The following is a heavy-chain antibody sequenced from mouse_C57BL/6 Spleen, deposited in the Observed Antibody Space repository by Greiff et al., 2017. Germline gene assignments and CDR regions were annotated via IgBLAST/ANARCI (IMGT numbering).Heavy chain of an antibody. CDR2: IYPRSGNT. D-gene: IGHD2-4*01. V-gene: IGHV1-81*01. CDR3: ASIYYYYESWFAY. J-gene: IGHJ3*01. CDR1: GYTFTSYG. Sequence: QVQLQQSGAELARPGASVKLSCKASGYTFTSYGISWVKQRTGQGLEWIGEIYPRSGNTYYNEKFKGKATLTADKYSSTAYLELRSLTSEDSAVYFFASIYYYYESWFAYWGQGTLVTVSA.